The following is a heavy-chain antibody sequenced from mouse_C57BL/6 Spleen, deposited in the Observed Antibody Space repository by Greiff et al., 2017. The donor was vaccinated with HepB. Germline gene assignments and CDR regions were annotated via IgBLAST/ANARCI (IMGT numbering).Heavy chain of an antibody. CDR1: GYTFTTYP. CDR3: AITTGHYYAMDY. Sequence: VKLMESGAELVKPGASVKMSCKASGYTFTTYPIEWMKQNHGKSLEWIGNFHPYNDDTKYNEKFKGKATLTVEKSSSTVYLELSRLTSDDSAVYYCAITTGHYYAMDYWGQGTSVTVSS. V-gene: IGHV1-47*01. J-gene: IGHJ4*01. D-gene: IGHD2-12*01. CDR2: FHPYNDDT.